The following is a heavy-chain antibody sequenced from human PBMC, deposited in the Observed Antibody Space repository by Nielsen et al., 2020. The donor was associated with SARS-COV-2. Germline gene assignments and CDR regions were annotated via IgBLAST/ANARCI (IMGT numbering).Heavy chain of an antibody. V-gene: IGHV3-11*05. CDR2: ISSSTSYT. CDR3: ARVSAAGMALYYFDY. D-gene: IGHD6-13*01. CDR1: GFIFSDYY. Sequence: GGSLRLSCAASGFIFSDYYMSWIRQAPGKGLEWVSYISSSTSYTNYADSVTGRFTISRDNAKNSLYLQMNSLRAEDTAVYYCARVSAAGMALYYFDYWGQGTLVTVSS. J-gene: IGHJ4*02.